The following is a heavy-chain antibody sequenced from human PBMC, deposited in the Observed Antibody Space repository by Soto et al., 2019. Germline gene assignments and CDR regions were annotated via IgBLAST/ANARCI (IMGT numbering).Heavy chain of an antibody. D-gene: IGHD2-8*02. CDR3: ARTLTGTGGHYDY. CDR1: GFSLTTGVG. CDR2: IFWDDDK. J-gene: IGHJ4*02. V-gene: IGHV2-5*02. Sequence: QITLKESGHTLVKPTQTLKLTCSFSGFSLTTGVGVGWIRQSPEKGLERLALIFWDDDKSYSPSLKSRLTITKDTSKNQVVLTLTNMDPVDTATYFCARTLTGTGGHYDYWGQGTLVTVSS.